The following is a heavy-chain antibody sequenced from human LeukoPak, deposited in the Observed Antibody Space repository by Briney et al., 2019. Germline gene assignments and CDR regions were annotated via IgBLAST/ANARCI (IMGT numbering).Heavy chain of an antibody. J-gene: IGHJ4*02. Sequence: SETLSLTCAVYGGSFRGYYGSWIRQPPGKGREWIGEINHRGTTDCNPSLNSRVTRSVDTSKNQFSLKLSSITTSDTAVYYCARGWITFGGVIPNWGQGTLVTVSS. CDR2: INHRGTT. CDR3: ARGWITFGGVIPN. CDR1: GGSFRGYY. V-gene: IGHV4-34*01. D-gene: IGHD3-16*02.